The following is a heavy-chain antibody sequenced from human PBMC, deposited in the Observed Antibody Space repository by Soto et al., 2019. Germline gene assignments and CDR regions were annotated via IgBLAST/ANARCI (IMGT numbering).Heavy chain of an antibody. V-gene: IGHV3-33*01. CDR2: IWYDGSNK. CDR1: GFTFSSYG. J-gene: IGHJ4*02. D-gene: IGHD5-12*01. CDR3: ARVWGWLRSHHFDY. Sequence: QVQLVESGGGVVQPGRSLRLSCAASGFTFSSYGMHWVRQAPGKGLEWVAVIWYDGSNKYYADSVKGRFTISRDNSKNTLYLQMNSLRAEDTAVYYCARVWGWLRSHHFDYWGQGTLVTVSS.